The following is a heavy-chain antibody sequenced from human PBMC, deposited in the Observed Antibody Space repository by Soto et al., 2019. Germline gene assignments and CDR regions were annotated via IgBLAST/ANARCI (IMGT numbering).Heavy chain of an antibody. CDR3: ARDRGYYGSGSYYDYYYYGMDV. CDR2: ISSSGSTI. Sequence: VQLVESGGGLVQPGGSLRLSCAASGFTFSSYEMNWVRQAPGKGLEWVSYISSSGSTIYYADSVKGRFTISRDNAKNSLYLQMNSLRAEDTAVYYCARDRGYYGSGSYYDYYYYGMDVWGQGTTVTVSS. V-gene: IGHV3-48*03. J-gene: IGHJ6*02. CDR1: GFTFSSYE. D-gene: IGHD3-10*01.